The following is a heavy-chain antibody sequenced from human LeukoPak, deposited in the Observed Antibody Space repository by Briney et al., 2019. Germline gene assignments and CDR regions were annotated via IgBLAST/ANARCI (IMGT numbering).Heavy chain of an antibody. CDR3: ARVVARYYYYYMDV. CDR2: ISYDGSNK. Sequence: PGGSLRLSCAASGFTFSSYAMHWVRQAPGKGLEWVAVISYDGSNKYYADSVKGRFTISRDNSKNTLYLQMGSLRAEDMAVYYCARVVARYYYYYMDVWGKGTTVTVSS. J-gene: IGHJ6*03. D-gene: IGHD5-12*01. V-gene: IGHV3-30*15. CDR1: GFTFSSYA.